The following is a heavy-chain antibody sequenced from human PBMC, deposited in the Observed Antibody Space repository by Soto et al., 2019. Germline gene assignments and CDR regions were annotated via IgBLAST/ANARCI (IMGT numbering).Heavy chain of an antibody. Sequence: QVQLVQSGAEVKKPGASVKVSCKASGYTFTSYAISWVRQAPGQGLEWMGWISAYNGNTNYAQKLHGRVTMTADTTTNTADMELRSLRSVDTAVYYCARGWFGEFVDYFDFWGQGTLVTVSS. CDR3: ARGWFGEFVDYFDF. CDR1: GYTFTSYA. D-gene: IGHD3-10*01. V-gene: IGHV1-18*01. CDR2: ISAYNGNT. J-gene: IGHJ4*02.